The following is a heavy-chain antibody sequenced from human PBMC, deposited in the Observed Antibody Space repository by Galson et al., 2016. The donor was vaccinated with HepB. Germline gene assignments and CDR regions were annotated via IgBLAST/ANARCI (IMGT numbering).Heavy chain of an antibody. CDR2: IYYSGST. D-gene: IGHD6-13*01. V-gene: IGHV4-39*01. J-gene: IGHJ4*02. Sequence: SETLSLTCTVSGGSISSRSYYWGWLRQPPGKGLEWIGTIYYSGSTYYNPSLKSPVTISADTSKNQFSLKLSSVTAADTAVYYCARLTIVAAGTRYFDYWGQGTLVTVSS. CDR3: ARLTIVAAGTRYFDY. CDR1: GGSISSRSYY.